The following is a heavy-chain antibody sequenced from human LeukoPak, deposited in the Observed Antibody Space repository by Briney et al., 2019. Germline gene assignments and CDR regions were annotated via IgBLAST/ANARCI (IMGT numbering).Heavy chain of an antibody. D-gene: IGHD3-9*01. CDR2: IYTSGST. CDR1: GGSISSGSYY. Sequence: SQTLSLTCTVSGGSISSGSYYWSWIRQPAGKGPEWIGRIYTSGSTNYNPSLKSRVTISVDTSKNQFSLKLSSVTAADTAVYYCARGGTYYDILTGYYPTGMDVWGQGTTVTVSS. V-gene: IGHV4-61*02. CDR3: ARGGTYYDILTGYYPTGMDV. J-gene: IGHJ6*02.